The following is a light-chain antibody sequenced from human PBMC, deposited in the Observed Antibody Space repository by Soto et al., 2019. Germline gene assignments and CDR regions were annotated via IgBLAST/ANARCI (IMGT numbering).Light chain of an antibody. CDR1: TGAVTGGHY. Sequence: QTVVTQEPSLTVSPGGTVTLTCGSSTGAVTGGHYPYWFQQRPGQAPGTLIYDTTNKHSWTPARFSGSLLGGKAALTLSGAQPEDEADYYCLLQYTGEARVFGGGTKLTVL. CDR2: DTT. CDR3: LLQYTGEARV. V-gene: IGLV7-46*01. J-gene: IGLJ2*01.